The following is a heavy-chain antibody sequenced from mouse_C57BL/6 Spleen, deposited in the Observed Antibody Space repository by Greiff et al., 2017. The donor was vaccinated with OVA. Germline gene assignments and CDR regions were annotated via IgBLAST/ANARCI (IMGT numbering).Heavy chain of an antibody. V-gene: IGHV1-50*01. J-gene: IGHJ2*01. Sequence: QVQLQQPGAELVKPGASVKLSCKASGYTFTSYWMQWVKQRPGQGLEWIGEIDPSDSYTNYNQKFKGKATLTVDTSSSTAYMQLSSLTSEDSAVYYCARERDPGPWGQGPTLTVSS. CDR2: IDPSDSYT. CDR3: ARERDPGP. CDR1: GYTFTSYW.